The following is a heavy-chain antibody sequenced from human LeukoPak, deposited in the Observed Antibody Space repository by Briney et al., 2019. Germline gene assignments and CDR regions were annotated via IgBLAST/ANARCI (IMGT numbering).Heavy chain of an antibody. CDR2: IIPILGIA. V-gene: IGHV1-69*02. Sequence: SVTVSCKASGGTFSSYTISWVRQAPGQGREWMGRIIPILGIANYARKFQGRVTITADKSTSTAYMELSSLRSEDTAVYYCASSLPKMATMTKDYWGQGTLVTVSS. J-gene: IGHJ4*02. CDR1: GGTFSSYT. D-gene: IGHD5-24*01. CDR3: ASSLPKMATMTKDY.